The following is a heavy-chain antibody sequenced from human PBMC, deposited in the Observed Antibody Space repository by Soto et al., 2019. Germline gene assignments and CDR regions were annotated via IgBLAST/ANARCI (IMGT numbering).Heavy chain of an antibody. D-gene: IGHD5-12*01. CDR3: ARGGVDVVATSAFDY. V-gene: IGHV1-69*01. Sequence: QVQLVQSGAEVKKPGSSVKVSCKASGGTFNNYAISWVRQAPGQGLEWMGGIIPIIGTADYAHKFQGRLALSAHESTVTTFLELSSLRSEDTALYYCARGGVDVVATSAFDYWGQGTLVTVSS. CDR2: IIPIIGTA. CDR1: GGTFNNYA. J-gene: IGHJ4*02.